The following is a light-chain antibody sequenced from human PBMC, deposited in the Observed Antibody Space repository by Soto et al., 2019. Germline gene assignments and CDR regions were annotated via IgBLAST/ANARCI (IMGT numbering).Light chain of an antibody. CDR2: GAS. Sequence: EIVLTQSPGTLSLSPGERVTLSCRASQSIPRNLAWYEMSPGQAPRLLVYGASSRATGIPDRFSGSGSGTDLTLTISRLEPEDFAVYYCQQYGSSPPWTFGQGTKVDIK. CDR1: QSIPRN. CDR3: QQYGSSPPWT. V-gene: IGKV3-20*01. J-gene: IGKJ1*01.